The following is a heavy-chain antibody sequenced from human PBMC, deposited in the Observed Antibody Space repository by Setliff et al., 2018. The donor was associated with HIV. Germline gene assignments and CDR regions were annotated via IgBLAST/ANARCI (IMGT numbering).Heavy chain of an antibody. CDR1: GFTVSSIY. CDR2: IYSGGST. Sequence: QPGGSLRLSCAASGFTVSSIYMSWVRQAPGKGLEFVSVIYSGGSTYYADSVKGRFTISRDNSKNTLYLQMNSLRAEDTAVYYCAREHGEYCSGGTCYHHYYFDYWGPGTLVTVSS. CDR3: AREHGEYCSGGTCYHHYYFDY. D-gene: IGHD2-15*01. V-gene: IGHV3-66*01. J-gene: IGHJ4*02.